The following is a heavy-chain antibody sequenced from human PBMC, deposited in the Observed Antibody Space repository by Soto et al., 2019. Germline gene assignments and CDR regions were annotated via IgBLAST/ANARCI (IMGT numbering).Heavy chain of an antibody. V-gene: IGHV3-23*01. CDR2: VTGSGGQI. Sequence: EVQLLESGGGLVQPGGSLRLSCAASGFTISTFAMTWVRQAPGKGLDCVSGVTGSGGQIHYADSVKGRFTISKDNSKNTLYLQMSNLRDEDTALYYCAKDAVYKDGLWLMDSWGQGTLVTVSS. J-gene: IGHJ5*02. CDR3: AKDAVYKDGLWLMDS. D-gene: IGHD2-21*01. CDR1: GFTISTFA.